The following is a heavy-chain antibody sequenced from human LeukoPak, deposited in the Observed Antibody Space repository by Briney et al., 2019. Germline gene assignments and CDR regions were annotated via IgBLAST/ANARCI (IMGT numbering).Heavy chain of an antibody. CDR2: TYYRSKWYN. CDR3: ARGPYYDSPLYYFDY. V-gene: IGHV6-1*01. J-gene: IGHJ4*02. CDR1: GDSVSSNSAA. Sequence: SQTLSLTCAISGDSVSSNSAAWNWIRHSPSRGLGWLGRTYYRSKWYNDYAVSVKSRITINPDTSKNQFSMHLNSVTPEDTAVYYCARGPYYDSPLYYFDYWGQRTLVTVSS. D-gene: IGHD3-22*01.